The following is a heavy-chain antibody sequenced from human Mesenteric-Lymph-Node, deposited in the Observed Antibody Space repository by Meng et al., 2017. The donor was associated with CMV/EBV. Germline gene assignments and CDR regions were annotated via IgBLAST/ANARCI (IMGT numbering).Heavy chain of an antibody. CDR1: GGSISNTSYY. J-gene: IGHJ5*01. V-gene: IGHV4-39*07. CDR3: AREPYSNVAASNWFDS. Sequence: SETLSFTCTVSGGSISNTSYYWAWIRQPPGKRLEWIGSIYYSGSAYQSSSLKSRVTISVDTSENQFSLKLTSVTAADTAVYYCAREPYSNVAASNWFDSWGQGTLVTVSS. CDR2: IYYSGSA. D-gene: IGHD1-26*01.